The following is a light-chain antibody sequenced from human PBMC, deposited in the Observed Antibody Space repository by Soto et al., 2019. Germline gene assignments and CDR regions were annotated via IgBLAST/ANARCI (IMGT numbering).Light chain of an antibody. CDR1: QGISNL. J-gene: IGKJ2*01. Sequence: DIQMTQSPSSLSASVGDRVTITCRASQGISNLLGWFQHKPGKAPKRLIYAASSLQGGVPSRFSGSGSGPEFTLTITRLQTQDFADYYCIQHNTYPNTFGQGTKLEIK. CDR2: AAS. V-gene: IGKV1-17*01. CDR3: IQHNTYPNT.